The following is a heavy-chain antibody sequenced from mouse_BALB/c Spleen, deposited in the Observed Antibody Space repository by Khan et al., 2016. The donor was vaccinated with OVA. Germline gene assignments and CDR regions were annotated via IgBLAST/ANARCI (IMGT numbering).Heavy chain of an antibody. CDR1: GFTFSDYY. Sequence: EVELVESGGGLVKPGGSLKLSCAASGFTFSDYYMYRVRQTPEKRLEWVATISDGGSYTYYPDSVKGRFTISRDNAKNNLYLQMSSLKSEDTAMYYCARAGYGGFAYWGQGTLVTVSA. CDR3: ARAGYGGFAY. V-gene: IGHV5-4*02. D-gene: IGHD1-1*02. CDR2: ISDGGSYT. J-gene: IGHJ3*01.